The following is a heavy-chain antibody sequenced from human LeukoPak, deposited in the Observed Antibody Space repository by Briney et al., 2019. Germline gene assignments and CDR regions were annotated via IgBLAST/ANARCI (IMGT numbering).Heavy chain of an antibody. CDR1: GGSFTSHY. CDR2: IYYRGTT. J-gene: IGHJ4*02. D-gene: IGHD3-9*01. V-gene: IGHV4-59*11. Sequence: PSETLSLTCTVSGGSFTSHYWSWLRQPPGKGLEWIGYIYYRGTTSYNPSLKSRVTMSVDTSKKQFSLKLTSVTAAGTAVYYCARSLTDISTGDYYFDYWGQGTLVTVSS. CDR3: ARSLTDISTGDYYFDY.